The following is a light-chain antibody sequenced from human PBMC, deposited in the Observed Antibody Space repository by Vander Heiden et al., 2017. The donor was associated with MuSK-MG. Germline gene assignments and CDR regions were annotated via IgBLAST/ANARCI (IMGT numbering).Light chain of an antibody. CDR3: QQYDNLPQS. J-gene: IGKJ4*01. V-gene: IGKV1-33*01. CDR1: RDISNY. CDR2: DAS. Sequence: DIQMTQSPSSLSASVGDRVTITCQASRDISNYLNWYQQKPVKAPKLLIYDASNFETAVPSTLSGSRSGTDFTLTIMILQPEDITTYYCQQYDNLPQSFGGGTKVELK.